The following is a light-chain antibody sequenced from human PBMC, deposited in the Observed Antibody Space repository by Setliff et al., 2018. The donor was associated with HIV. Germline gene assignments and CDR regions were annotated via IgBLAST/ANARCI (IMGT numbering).Light chain of an antibody. J-gene: IGLJ2*01. Sequence: AVVTQEPSLTVSPGGTVTLTCASDSGAVTSGHFPYWFQQKPGQAPRTLIYDAGTKLSSAPARFAGFLLGGKAALTLSGAQPEDEADYYCLLFYSGVRVFGGGTKVTV. CDR1: SGAVTSGHF. CDR2: DAG. CDR3: LLFYSGVRV. V-gene: IGLV7-46*01.